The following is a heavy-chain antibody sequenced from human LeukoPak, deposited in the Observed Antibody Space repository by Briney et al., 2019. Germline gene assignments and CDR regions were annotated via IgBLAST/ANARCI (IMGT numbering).Heavy chain of an antibody. J-gene: IGHJ4*02. CDR3: ARDRLGYFDY. V-gene: IGHV4-61*02. Sequence: KPSETLSLTCTVSGGSISSDSYYWSWIRQPAGKGLEWIGRIYTSGSTNYNPSLKSRVTISVDASKNQFSLKLSSVTAADTAVYYCARDRLGYFDYWGQGTLVTVSS. D-gene: IGHD3-10*01. CDR1: GGSISSDSYY. CDR2: IYTSGST.